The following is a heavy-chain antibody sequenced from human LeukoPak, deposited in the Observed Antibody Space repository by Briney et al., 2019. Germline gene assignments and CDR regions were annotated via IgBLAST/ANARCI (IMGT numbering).Heavy chain of an antibody. CDR2: ISGSGDST. V-gene: IGHV3-23*01. CDR1: GFTFSSYA. J-gene: IGHJ4*02. D-gene: IGHD6-13*01. Sequence: SGGSLRLSCAASGFTFSSYAMNWVRQAPGKGLEWVSIISGSGDSTYYADSVKGRFTISRDNSKNTLYLQMNSLRAEDTAVYYCAKDGVGQQLTFDYWGQGTLVTVSS. CDR3: AKDGVGQQLTFDY.